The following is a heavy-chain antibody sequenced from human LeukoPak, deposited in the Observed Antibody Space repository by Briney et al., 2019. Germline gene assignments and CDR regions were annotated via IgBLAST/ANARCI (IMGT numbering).Heavy chain of an antibody. CDR2: ISGSGGST. J-gene: IGHJ3*02. CDR3: AEDSASPLILGGYSYGSALDAFDI. CDR1: GFTFSSYA. Sequence: GGSLRLSCAASGFTFSSYAMSWVRQAPGKGLEWVSAISGSGGSTYYADSVKGRFTISRDNSKNTLYLQMNSLRAEDTAVYYCAEDSASPLILGGYSYGSALDAFDIWGQGTMVTVSS. D-gene: IGHD5-18*01. V-gene: IGHV3-23*01.